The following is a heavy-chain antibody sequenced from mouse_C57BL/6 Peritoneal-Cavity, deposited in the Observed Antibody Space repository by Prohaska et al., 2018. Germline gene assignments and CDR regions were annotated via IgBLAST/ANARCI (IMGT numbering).Heavy chain of an antibody. D-gene: IGHD2-2*01. V-gene: IGHV3-6*01. Sequence: DVQLQESGPGLVKPSQSLSLTCSVTGYSITSGYYWNWIRQFQGNKLEWMGYISYDGSNNYNPSLKNRISITRDTSKNQFFLKLNSVTTEDTATYYCARGGLPDAMDYWGQGTSVTVSS. CDR2: ISYDGSN. CDR1: GYSITSGYY. CDR3: ARGGLPDAMDY. J-gene: IGHJ4*01.